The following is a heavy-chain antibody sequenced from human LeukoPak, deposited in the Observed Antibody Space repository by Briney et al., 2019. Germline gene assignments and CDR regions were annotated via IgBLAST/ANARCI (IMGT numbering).Heavy chain of an antibody. J-gene: IGHJ4*02. CDR1: GYTFTGYY. CDR2: INPNSGGT. V-gene: IGHV1-2*06. Sequence: ASVKVSCKASGYTFTGYYMHWVRQAPGQGLEWMGRINPNSGGTNYAQKFQGRVTMTRDTSTSTVYMELSSLRSEDTAVYYCARDWSGYGFDYWGQGTLVTVSS. CDR3: ARDWSGYGFDY. D-gene: IGHD5-12*01.